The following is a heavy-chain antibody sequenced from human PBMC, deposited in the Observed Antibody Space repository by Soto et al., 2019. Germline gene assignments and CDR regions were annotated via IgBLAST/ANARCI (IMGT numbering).Heavy chain of an antibody. V-gene: IGHV4-39*01. D-gene: IGHD3-3*01. Sequence: SETLSLTCTVSGGSISSSSYYWGWIRQPPGKGLEWIGSIYYSGSTYYNPSLKSRVTISVDTSKNQFSLKLSSVTAADTAVYYWASPTNFWSGYQFDYWGQETLDTVS. J-gene: IGHJ4*02. CDR1: GGSISSSSYY. CDR2: IYYSGST. CDR3: ASPTNFWSGYQFDY.